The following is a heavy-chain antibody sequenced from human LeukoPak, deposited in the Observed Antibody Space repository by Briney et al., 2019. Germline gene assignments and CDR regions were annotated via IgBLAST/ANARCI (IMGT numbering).Heavy chain of an antibody. CDR2: IHHSGNT. J-gene: IGHJ4*02. CDR3: ARGLWFGDENPPYFDY. Sequence: PSETLSLTCSVSTYSISNGYYWGWIRQSPGQGLEWIGSIHHSGNTHYNLSLKSRVTISVDKSKNQFSLKVRSVTAADTAVYYCARGLWFGDENPPYFDYWGQGILVTVSS. CDR1: TYSISNGYY. D-gene: IGHD3-10*01. V-gene: IGHV4-38-2*02.